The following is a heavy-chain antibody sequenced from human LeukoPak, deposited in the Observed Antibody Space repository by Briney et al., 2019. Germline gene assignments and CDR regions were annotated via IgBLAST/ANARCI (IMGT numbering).Heavy chain of an antibody. CDR3: ARRGTIFGPESL. CDR1: GGSISYHY. Sequence: KASETLSLACSVSGGSISYHYWTWIRQPPGKGLEWIGYIYTSGNTDYNPSLKSRVSMSLDTSKSQLSLNLSSVTAADTAVYFCARRGTIFGPESLWGRGTLVTVSS. CDR2: IYTSGNT. V-gene: IGHV4-4*09. J-gene: IGHJ2*01. D-gene: IGHD3-3*01.